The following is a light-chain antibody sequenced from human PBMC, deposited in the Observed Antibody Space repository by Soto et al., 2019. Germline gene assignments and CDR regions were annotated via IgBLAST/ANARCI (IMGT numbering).Light chain of an antibody. V-gene: IGKV1-27*01. CDR2: AAS. Sequence: DIPMTQSPSSLSASVGDRVTITCRASQGISNYLAWYQQKPGKVPKLLIYAASTLQSGVPSRFSGSGSGTDFTLTISSLQPEYVATYYCQKYNSAPRTFGQGTKVEIK. J-gene: IGKJ1*01. CDR3: QKYNSAPRT. CDR1: QGISNY.